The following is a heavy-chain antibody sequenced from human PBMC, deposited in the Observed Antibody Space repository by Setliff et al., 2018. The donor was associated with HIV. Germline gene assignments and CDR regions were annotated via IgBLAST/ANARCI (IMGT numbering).Heavy chain of an antibody. Sequence: SETLSLTCTVSGDSISNYYWSWVRQPPGKGLEWIGYIYTSGSTNYNPSLKSRVTMSVDTSKNQFSLKLSSVTAADTAVYYCARTGYSSSWYLFDYWGQGTLVTVSS. D-gene: IGHD6-13*01. CDR2: IYTSGST. J-gene: IGHJ4*02. CDR1: GDSISNYY. V-gene: IGHV4-4*09. CDR3: ARTGYSSSWYLFDY.